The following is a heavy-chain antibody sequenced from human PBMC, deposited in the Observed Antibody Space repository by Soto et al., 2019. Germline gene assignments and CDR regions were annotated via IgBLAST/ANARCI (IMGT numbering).Heavy chain of an antibody. CDR2: IIPIFGTA. CDR1: GGTFSSYA. V-gene: IGHV1-69*13. CDR3: ALGYCSGGSCYSGEYFQH. Sequence: GASVKVSCKASGGTFSSYAVSWVRQAPGQGLEWMGGIIPIFGTANYAQKFQGRVTITADESTSTAYMELSSLRSEDTAVYYCALGYCSGGSCYSGEYFQHWRQGTLVTVSS. D-gene: IGHD2-15*01. J-gene: IGHJ1*01.